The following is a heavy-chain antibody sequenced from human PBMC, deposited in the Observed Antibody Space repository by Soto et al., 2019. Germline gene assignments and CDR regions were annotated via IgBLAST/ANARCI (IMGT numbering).Heavy chain of an antibody. Sequence: QVQLVQSGAEVKKPGASVKVSCKASGYTFTSYDINWVRQATGQGLEWMGWMNPNSGNTGYAQKFQGRVTMTRNTSISTAYMGLSSLRSEDTAVYYCAISGYDWGGQSFDYWGQGTLVTVSS. V-gene: IGHV1-8*01. CDR1: GYTFTSYD. J-gene: IGHJ4*02. D-gene: IGHD5-12*01. CDR2: MNPNSGNT. CDR3: AISGYDWGGQSFDY.